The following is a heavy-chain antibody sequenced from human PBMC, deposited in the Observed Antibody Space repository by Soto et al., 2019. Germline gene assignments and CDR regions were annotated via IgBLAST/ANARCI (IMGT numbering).Heavy chain of an antibody. J-gene: IGHJ3*01. V-gene: IGHV4-61*01. CDR3: VRDRRIYYSDPHDEFVASDYEV. CDR2: IYYSGST. CDR1: GGSVSSGSYY. Sequence: QVQLQESGPGLVKPSETLSLTCTVSGGSVSSGSYYWSWIRQPPGKGLEWIGYIYYSGSTNYNPSLKSRVTISVDTSKNQFSLKLSSMTAADTAVYYCVRDRRIYYSDPHDEFVASDYEVWGQGTMVSVSS. D-gene: IGHD3-22*01.